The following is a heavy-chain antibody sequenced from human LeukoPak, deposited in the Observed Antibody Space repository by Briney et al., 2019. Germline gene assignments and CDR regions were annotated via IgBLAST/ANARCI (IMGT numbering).Heavy chain of an antibody. Sequence: SVKVSCKASGGTFSSYAISWVRQAPGQGLEWMGGIIPIFGTANYAQKFQGRVTITADESTSTAYMELSGLRSEDTAVYYCARNAAAVWATTNNWFDPWGQGTLVTVSS. CDR2: IIPIFGTA. J-gene: IGHJ5*02. CDR1: GGTFSSYA. V-gene: IGHV1-69*13. CDR3: ARNAAAVWATTNNWFDP. D-gene: IGHD6-13*01.